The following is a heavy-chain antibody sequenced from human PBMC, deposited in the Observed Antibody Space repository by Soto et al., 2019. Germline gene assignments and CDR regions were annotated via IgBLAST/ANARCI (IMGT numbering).Heavy chain of an antibody. CDR2: ISGTTDNT. V-gene: IGHV3-23*01. CDR1: GVTFSSKA. Sequence: SGGSLRLSCAASGVTFSSKAMSWVRQAPGRGLEWVSAISGTTDNTYYADSVKGRFTISRDNSKNTLYLQMNSLRAEDTALYYWAKSLRGVIIDFDSWGQGTLVTVSS. J-gene: IGHJ4*02. CDR3: AKSLRGVIIDFDS. D-gene: IGHD3-10*01.